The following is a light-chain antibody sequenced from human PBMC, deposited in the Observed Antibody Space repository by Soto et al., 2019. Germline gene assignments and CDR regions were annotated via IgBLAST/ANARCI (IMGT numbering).Light chain of an antibody. V-gene: IGKV3-11*01. CDR1: QSVGTY. CDR3: QHRSIWPPA. Sequence: EIVTTQSPATLSLSPGERATLSCRASQSVGTYLAWYQQKPGQAPRLLIYDSSKRAADIPARFSGSGSGTDFTLTISSLEPEGFAVYYCQHRSIWPPAFGGGTKVEIK. J-gene: IGKJ4*01. CDR2: DSS.